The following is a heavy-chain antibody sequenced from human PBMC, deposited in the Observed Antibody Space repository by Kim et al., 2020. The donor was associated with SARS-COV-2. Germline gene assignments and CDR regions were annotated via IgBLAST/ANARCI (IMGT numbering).Heavy chain of an antibody. J-gene: IGHJ6*02. CDR2: IWYDGSNK. CDR1: GFTFSSYG. V-gene: IGHV3-33*01. CDR3: ARERIAAAGQYYYYYGMDV. Sequence: GRSLRLSCAASGFTFSSYGMHWVRQAPGKGLEWVAVIWYDGSNKYYADSVKGRFTISRDNSKNTLYLQMNSLRAEDTAVYYCARERIAAAGQYYYYYGMDVWGQGTTVTVSS. D-gene: IGHD6-13*01.